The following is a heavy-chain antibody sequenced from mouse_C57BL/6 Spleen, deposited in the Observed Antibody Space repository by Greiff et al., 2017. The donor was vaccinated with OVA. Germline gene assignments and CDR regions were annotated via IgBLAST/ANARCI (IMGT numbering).Heavy chain of an antibody. CDR2: IDPSASYT. D-gene: IGHD1-1*01. CDR1: GYTFTSYW. CDR3: AAPLYGSAYFDV. V-gene: IGHV1-69*01. J-gene: IGHJ1*03. Sequence: QVQLQQPGAELVMPGASVKLSCKASGYTFTSYWMHWVKQRPGQGLEWIGEIDPSASYTNYNQKFKGKSTLTVDKSSSTAYMQLSSLTSEDSAVYYCAAPLYGSAYFDVWGTGTTVTVAS.